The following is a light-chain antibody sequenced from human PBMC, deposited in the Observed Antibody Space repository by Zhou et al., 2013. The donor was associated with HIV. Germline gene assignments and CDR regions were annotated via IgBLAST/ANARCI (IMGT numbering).Light chain of an antibody. J-gene: IGKJ4*01. V-gene: IGKV1-5*01. CDR1: ESLNNW. CDR3: QQYYAFPLS. CDR2: AAS. Sequence: DIQMTQSPSTLSASVGDRVTITCRASESLNNWLAWYQQKPGKAPKLLIYAASTLQSGVPSRFSGSGSGTNFTLTINCLQSEDLATYYCQQYYAFPLSFGGGPRWRSN.